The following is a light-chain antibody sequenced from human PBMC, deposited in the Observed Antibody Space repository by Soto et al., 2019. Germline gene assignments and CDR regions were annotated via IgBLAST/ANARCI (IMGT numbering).Light chain of an antibody. Sequence: QSVLTQPPSASGNPGQRVTISCSGSSSNIGRHHYVYWYQQLPGTAPKLLIYTNNQRPSGVPDRFSGSKSGTSASLAISGLRSEDESDYYCATWDDSLSGPVFGGGTQRTVL. CDR3: ATWDDSLSGPV. CDR1: SSNIGRHHY. V-gene: IGLV1-47*01. J-gene: IGLJ7*01. CDR2: TNN.